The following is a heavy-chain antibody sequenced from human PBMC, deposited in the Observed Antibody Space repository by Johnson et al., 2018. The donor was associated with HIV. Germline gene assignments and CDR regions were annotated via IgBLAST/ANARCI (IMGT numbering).Heavy chain of an antibody. CDR2: IRYDGSNK. V-gene: IGHV3-30*02. CDR1: GFTFSSYG. Sequence: QVQLVESGGGVVQPGGSLRLSCAASGFTFSSYGMHWVRQAPGKGLEWVAFIRYDGSNKYYADSVKGRFTLSRDNSNNTLYLQMNSLRAEDTAVSYCASGRVGGNDAFDIWGQGTMVTVSS. D-gene: IGHD2-15*01. J-gene: IGHJ3*02. CDR3: ASGRVGGNDAFDI.